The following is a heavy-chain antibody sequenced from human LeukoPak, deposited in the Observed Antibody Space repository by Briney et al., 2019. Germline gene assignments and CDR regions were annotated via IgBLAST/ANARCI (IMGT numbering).Heavy chain of an antibody. CDR3: ARMVRGVIDYYGMDV. Sequence: PSETLSLTCTVSGGSISSGDYYWSWIRQPPGKGLEWIGHIYYSGSTYYSPSLKSRVTISVDTSKNQFSLKLSSVTAADTAVYYCARMVRGVIDYYGMDVWGQGTTVTVSS. CDR2: IYYSGST. CDR1: GGSISSGDYY. J-gene: IGHJ6*02. D-gene: IGHD3-10*01. V-gene: IGHV4-30-4*01.